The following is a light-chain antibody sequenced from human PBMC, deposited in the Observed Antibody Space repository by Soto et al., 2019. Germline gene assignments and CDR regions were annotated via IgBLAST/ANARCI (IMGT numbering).Light chain of an antibody. CDR1: QSIGNW. CDR3: QQDKSCSLT. J-gene: IGKJ4*01. Sequence: DVQMTQTPSSLYAYVGDRVILTCRASQSIGNWLAWYQQKPGKAPKLLIYKTSNLDSGVPSRFSGSGSGTEFSLTISSLQPDDFATYYCQQDKSCSLTFGGGTKVDIK. V-gene: IGKV1-5*03. CDR2: KTS.